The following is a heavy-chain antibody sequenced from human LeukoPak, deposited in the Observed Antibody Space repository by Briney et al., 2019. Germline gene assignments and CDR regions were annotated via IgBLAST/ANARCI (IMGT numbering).Heavy chain of an antibody. CDR3: ARLGDSWSGYGPKYYFDY. Sequence: PSETLSLTCTVSGGSISSYHWSWIRQPPGKGLEWLGYIYYSGRTNYNPPLKSRVTISVDTSKNQFSLKLSSVTAADTAVYYCARLGDSWSGYGPKYYFDYWGQGTLVTVSS. J-gene: IGHJ4*02. D-gene: IGHD3-3*01. V-gene: IGHV4-59*08. CDR1: GGSISSYH. CDR2: IYYSGRT.